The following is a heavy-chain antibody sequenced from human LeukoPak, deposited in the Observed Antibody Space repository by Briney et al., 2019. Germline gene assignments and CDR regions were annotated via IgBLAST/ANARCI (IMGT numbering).Heavy chain of an antibody. Sequence: SETLSLTCTVSGGSVSTAFFYWGWIRQPPGKGLEWIGTISYSGSTYYNPSLKRRVTMSVDTSKNQFSLKLTSVTAADTAVYYCARRSGSLASYYFYYMDVWGKGTTVTVSS. V-gene: IGHV4-39*01. CDR2: ISYSGST. D-gene: IGHD5-12*01. J-gene: IGHJ6*03. CDR3: ARRSGSLASYYFYYMDV. CDR1: GGSVSTAFFY.